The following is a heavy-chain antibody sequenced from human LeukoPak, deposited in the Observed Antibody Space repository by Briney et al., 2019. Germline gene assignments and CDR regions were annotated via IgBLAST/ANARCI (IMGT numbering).Heavy chain of an antibody. CDR1: GFTFSSYA. V-gene: IGHV3-23*01. J-gene: IGHJ4*02. D-gene: IGHD3-22*01. Sequence: GGFLRLSCAASGFTFSSYAMSWVRQAPGKGLEWVSAISGSGGSTYYADSVKGRFTISRDNSKNTLYLQMNSLRAEDTALYYCAKDSITMIVPRDYWGQGTLVTASS. CDR3: AKDSITMIVPRDY. CDR2: ISGSGGST.